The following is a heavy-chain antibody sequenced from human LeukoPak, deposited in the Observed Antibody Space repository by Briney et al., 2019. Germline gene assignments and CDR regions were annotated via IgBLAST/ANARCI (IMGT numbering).Heavy chain of an antibody. CDR2: IWYDGSNK. CDR1: GFTFSSYG. J-gene: IGHJ5*02. Sequence: GRSLRLSCAASGFTFSSYGMHWVRQAPGKGLEWVAVIWYDGSNKYYADSVKGRFTISRDNSKNTLYLQMNSLRAEDTAVYYCARARYCSSTSCLRGSLYWFDPWGQGTLVTVSS. CDR3: ARARYCSSTSCLRGSLYWFDP. V-gene: IGHV3-33*01. D-gene: IGHD2-2*01.